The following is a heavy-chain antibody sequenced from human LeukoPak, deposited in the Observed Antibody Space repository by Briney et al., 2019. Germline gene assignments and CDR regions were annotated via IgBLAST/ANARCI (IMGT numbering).Heavy chain of an antibody. Sequence: SETLSLTRTVSGGSMSNYYWSWIRQPPGKGLEWIGYFDDSGSANYNPSLKSRVTISVDTSKNQLSLKLNSATATDTAVYYCTRYSRDSGGAFQYWGQGTPVTVSS. J-gene: IGHJ4*02. CDR2: FDDSGSA. V-gene: IGHV4-59*08. CDR3: TRYSRDSGGAFQY. D-gene: IGHD4-23*01. CDR1: GGSMSNYY.